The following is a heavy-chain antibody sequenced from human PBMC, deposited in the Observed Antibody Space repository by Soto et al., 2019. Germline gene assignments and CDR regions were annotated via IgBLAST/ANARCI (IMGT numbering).Heavy chain of an antibody. V-gene: IGHV1-69*13. CDR3: ARPVEVATISRSYLFY. Sequence: SVKVSCKASGGTFSNYAINWVRQAPGQGLEWMGGIIPILGTANYAQKFQGRVTITADESTSTAYLDLSSLRSEDTAVYYCARPVEVATISRSYLFYWGQGNLVTVSS. CDR1: GGTFSNYA. CDR2: IIPILGTA. J-gene: IGHJ4*02. D-gene: IGHD5-12*01.